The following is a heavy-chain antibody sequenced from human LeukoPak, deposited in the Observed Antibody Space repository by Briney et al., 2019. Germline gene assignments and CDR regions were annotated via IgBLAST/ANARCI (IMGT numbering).Heavy chain of an antibody. J-gene: IGHJ6*03. V-gene: IGHV4-59*01. Sequence: SETLSLTCTVSDDSITMYYWTWIRQPPGKGLEWIGYVDHTGSTKFNPSLNGRVSVSRDTSNNFFSLRLRSVTAADTAVYFCARGRVSSSTWYSTYYYFFYMDFWGKGTTVTVSS. CDR1: DDSITMYY. D-gene: IGHD4-11*01. CDR3: ARGRVSSSTWYSTYYYFFYMDF. CDR2: VDHTGST.